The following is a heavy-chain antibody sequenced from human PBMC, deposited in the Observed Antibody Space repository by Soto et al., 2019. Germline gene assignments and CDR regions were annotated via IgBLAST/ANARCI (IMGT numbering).Heavy chain of an antibody. Sequence: GGSLTLSCAASGFTFSSYAMHWVRQAPGKGLEWVAVISYDGSNKYYADSVKGRFTISRDNSKNTLYLQMNSLRAEDTAVYYCARDPAPLYGSGSYSFYYFDYWGQGTLVTVSS. D-gene: IGHD3-10*01. J-gene: IGHJ4*02. V-gene: IGHV3-30-3*01. CDR3: ARDPAPLYGSGSYSFYYFDY. CDR2: ISYDGSNK. CDR1: GFTFSSYA.